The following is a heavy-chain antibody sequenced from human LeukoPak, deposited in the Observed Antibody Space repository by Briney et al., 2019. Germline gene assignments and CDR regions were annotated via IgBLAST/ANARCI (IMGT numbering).Heavy chain of an antibody. Sequence: GGSLRLSCAASGFTVSSNYMSWVRQAPGKGLEWVSVIYSVGSTYFADSVKGRFTISRDNAKNSLYLQMNSLRAEDTAVYYCARDENDGPTFDPFDYWGQGTLVTVSS. J-gene: IGHJ4*02. V-gene: IGHV3-53*01. CDR1: GFTVSSNY. CDR2: IYSVGST. D-gene: IGHD3-3*02. CDR3: ARDENDGPTFDPFDY.